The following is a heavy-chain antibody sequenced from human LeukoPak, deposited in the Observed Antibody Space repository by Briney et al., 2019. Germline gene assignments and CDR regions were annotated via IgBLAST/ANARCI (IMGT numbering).Heavy chain of an antibody. V-gene: IGHV1-18*01. J-gene: IGHJ4*02. CDR2: ISTSSGNT. Sequence: ASVKVSCKPSGYSFTRNGISWVRQAAGQGLEWMGWISTSSGNTKYAQKFQDRVTLATDTSTSTAYMELRSLRSDDTAVYYCARDVNYAFDYWGQGTLVTVSS. D-gene: IGHD3-16*01. CDR1: GYSFTRNG. CDR3: ARDVNYAFDY.